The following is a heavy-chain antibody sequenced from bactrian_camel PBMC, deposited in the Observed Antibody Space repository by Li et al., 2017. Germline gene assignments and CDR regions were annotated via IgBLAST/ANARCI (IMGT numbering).Heavy chain of an antibody. CDR3: ARGWADFDN. CDR1: GFALSSVD. V-gene: IGHV3S40*01. CDR2: ISFTGSTR. J-gene: IGHJ6*01. Sequence: VQLVESGGGLALPGGSLRLSCAASGFALSSVDLSWVRQSPGKGLEWVSRISFTGSTRYYADSAKGRFTISRDNAKSTLYLQMNSLKTEDTAVYYCARGWADFDNWGQGTQVTVS. D-gene: IGHD3*01.